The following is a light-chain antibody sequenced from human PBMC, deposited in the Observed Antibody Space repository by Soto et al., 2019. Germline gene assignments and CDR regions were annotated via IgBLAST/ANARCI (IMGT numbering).Light chain of an antibody. CDR3: QHYNNWPPIT. CDR2: GAS. CDR1: QSLSSN. V-gene: IGKV3-15*01. J-gene: IGKJ5*01. Sequence: EIVMTQYPATLSVSPGERATLSCRASQSLSSNLAWYQQKPGQAPRLLISGASTRATGIPARFSGSGSGTEFTLTISSLQSEDFAVYYCQHYNNWPPITFGQGTRLEIK.